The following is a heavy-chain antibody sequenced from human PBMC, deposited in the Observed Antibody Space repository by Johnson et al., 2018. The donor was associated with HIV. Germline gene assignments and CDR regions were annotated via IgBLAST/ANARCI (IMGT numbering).Heavy chain of an antibody. CDR3: AKDTRGSRDGYNRDDAFDI. V-gene: IGHV3-30*02. Sequence: QVQLVESGGAVVQPGGSLRLSCAASGFPFSTYNMHWVRQAPGKGLEWVAFIRYDGNNKYYAESVKGRFTISRDNSKNMLYLEMKSLRAEDTAVYYCAKDTRGSRDGYNRDDAFDIWGQGTMGTVSS. J-gene: IGHJ3*02. D-gene: IGHD5-24*01. CDR1: GFPFSTYN. CDR2: IRYDGNNK.